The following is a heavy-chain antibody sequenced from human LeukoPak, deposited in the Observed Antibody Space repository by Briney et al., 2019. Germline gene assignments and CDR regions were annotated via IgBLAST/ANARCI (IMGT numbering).Heavy chain of an antibody. J-gene: IGHJ6*03. CDR3: ARDTYDAYYYYYYMDV. CDR2: IYYSGST. Sequence: NPSETLSLTCTVSNGSITSGDYYWSWIRQPPGKGLEWIGYIYYSGSTNYNPSLKSRVTISVDTSKNQFSLKLSSVTAADTAVYYCARDTYDAYYYYYYMDVWGKGTTVTVSS. V-gene: IGHV4-61*08. CDR1: NGSITSGDYY. D-gene: IGHD3-16*01.